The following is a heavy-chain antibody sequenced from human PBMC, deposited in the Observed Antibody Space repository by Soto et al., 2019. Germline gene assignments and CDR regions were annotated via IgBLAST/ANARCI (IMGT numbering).Heavy chain of an antibody. V-gene: IGHV4-34*01. CDR3: ARGSVLLLFGELWYYYYGMDV. Sequence: SETLSLTCAVYGGSFSGYYWSWIRQPPGKGLEWIGEINHSGSTNYNPSLKSRGTISVDTSKNQFSLKLSSVTAADTAVYYCARGSVLLLFGELWYYYYGMDVWGQGTTVTVSS. J-gene: IGHJ6*02. CDR1: GGSFSGYY. CDR2: INHSGST. D-gene: IGHD3-10*01.